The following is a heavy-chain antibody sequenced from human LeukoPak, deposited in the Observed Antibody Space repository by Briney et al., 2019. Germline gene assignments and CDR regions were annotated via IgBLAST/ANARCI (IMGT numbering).Heavy chain of an antibody. D-gene: IGHD7-27*01. V-gene: IGHV3-7*04. CDR1: GFSINYYW. Sequence: PGGSLRLSCAIPGFSINYYWLSWVRQAPGKGLEWVAKIRKDGGETAYVDSVKGRFTISRDYAKNSLSLQMNSLRVEDTAVYFCARDFYWGFDFWGQGTLVTVSS. CDR3: ARDFYWGFDF. J-gene: IGHJ4*02. CDR2: IRKDGGET.